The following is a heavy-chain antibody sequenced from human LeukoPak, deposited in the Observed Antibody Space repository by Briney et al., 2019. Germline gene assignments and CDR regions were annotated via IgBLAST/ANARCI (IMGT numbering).Heavy chain of an antibody. D-gene: IGHD3-22*01. J-gene: IGHJ4*02. CDR2: LSGSGSST. Sequence: GGSLRLSCVASGFIFNKHAMSWVRQAPGKGLEWVSGLSGSGSSTDYADSVKGRFTISRDNSKNTLYLQMNSLRAEDTAVYYCAKADDSSGYYYLGVWGQGTLVTVSS. V-gene: IGHV3-23*01. CDR1: GFIFNKHA. CDR3: AKADDSSGYYYLGV.